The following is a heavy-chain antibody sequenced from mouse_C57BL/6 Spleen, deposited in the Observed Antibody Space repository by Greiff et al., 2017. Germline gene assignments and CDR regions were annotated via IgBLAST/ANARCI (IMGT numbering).Heavy chain of an antibody. J-gene: IGHJ3*01. V-gene: IGHV1-82*01. D-gene: IGHD2-13*01. CDR2: IYPGDGDT. Sequence: ESGPELVKPGASVKISCKASGYAFSSSWMNWVKQRPGKVLEWIGRIYPGDGDTNYNGKFKGKSTLTADKSSSTAYMELSSLTSEDSAVYFCAGGDSGRFAYWGQGTLVTVSA. CDR1: GYAFSSSW. CDR3: AGGDSGRFAY.